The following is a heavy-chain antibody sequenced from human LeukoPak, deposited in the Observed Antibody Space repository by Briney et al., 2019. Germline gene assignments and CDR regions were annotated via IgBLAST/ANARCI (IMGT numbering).Heavy chain of an antibody. J-gene: IGHJ4*02. V-gene: IGHV4-34*01. D-gene: IGHD5-18*01. CDR1: GGSFSGYY. CDR2: INHSGST. Sequence: PSETLSLTCAVYGGSFSGYYWSWIRQPPGKGLEWIGEINHSGSTNYNPSLKSRVTISVDTSKNQFSLKLSSVTAADTAVYYCARPHSYGRYFDYWGQGTLVTVSS. CDR3: ARPHSYGRYFDY.